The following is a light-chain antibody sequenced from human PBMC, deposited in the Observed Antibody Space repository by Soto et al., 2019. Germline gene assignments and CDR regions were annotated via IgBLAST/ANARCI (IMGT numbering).Light chain of an antibody. CDR3: LQFNVYPLT. CDR1: QNINRW. J-gene: IGKJ4*01. Sequence: DIQMTQSPSTLSASVGDRVTITCRASQNINRWLAWYQQRPGKAPNLLIHKASTFEAGVPSRFIGSASVTELTLPISSLQPDDFEAYFCLQFNVYPLTFGGGTKLEIK. CDR2: KAS. V-gene: IGKV1-5*03.